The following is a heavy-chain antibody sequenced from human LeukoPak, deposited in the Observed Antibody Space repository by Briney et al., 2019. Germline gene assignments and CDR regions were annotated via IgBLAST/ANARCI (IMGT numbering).Heavy chain of an antibody. J-gene: IGHJ6*03. CDR2: INDSGRT. V-gene: IGHV4-34*01. CDR3: ARRWNYGRNYYIDV. Sequence: PSETLSLTCAVYGGSFSNYYWSWIRQPLGKGLEWMGEINDSGRTNYNPSLMSRVTVSVDTSKKQFSLRLTSVTATDTAVYYCARRWNYGRNYYIDVWGKGATVSVSS. D-gene: IGHD1-7*01. CDR1: GGSFSNYY.